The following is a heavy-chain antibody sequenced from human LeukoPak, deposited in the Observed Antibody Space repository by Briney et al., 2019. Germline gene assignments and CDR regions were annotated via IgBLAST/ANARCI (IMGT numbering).Heavy chain of an antibody. V-gene: IGHV3-23*01. CDR3: AKLQRAQPTRASGMDV. Sequence: GGSLRLSCAASGFTFSNYAMSWVRQAPGKGLEWVSAISGSGGSTYYADSVKGQFTISRDNSKNTLYLQMNSLRAEDTAVYYCAKLQRAQPTRASGMDVWGQGTTVTVSS. J-gene: IGHJ6*02. CDR2: ISGSGGST. D-gene: IGHD1-1*01. CDR1: GFTFSNYA.